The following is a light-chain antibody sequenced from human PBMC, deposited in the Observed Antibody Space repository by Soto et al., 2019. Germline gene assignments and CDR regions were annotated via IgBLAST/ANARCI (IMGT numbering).Light chain of an antibody. CDR1: QSISSW. V-gene: IGKV1-5*01. Sequence: DIQMTQSPSTLSASVGDRVTITCRASQSISSWLAWYQQKPGKAPKLLIYDASSLESGVPSRFSGIGSGTEFTLTISSLQPDDFATYYCQQYNSYSPITFGQGTRLVSK. CDR3: QQYNSYSPIT. J-gene: IGKJ5*01. CDR2: DAS.